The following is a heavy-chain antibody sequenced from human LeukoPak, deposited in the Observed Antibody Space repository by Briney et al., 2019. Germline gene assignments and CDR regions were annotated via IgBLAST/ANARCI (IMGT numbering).Heavy chain of an antibody. Sequence: SETLSLTCTVSGGSLSSYYWSWIRQPPGKRLEGIGYIYYSGSTNYNPSLKSRVTISVDTSKNQFSLKLSSVTAADTAVYYCAGGTDYGGNGVFDYWGQRTLVTVSS. CDR3: AGGTDYGGNGVFDY. D-gene: IGHD4-23*01. V-gene: IGHV4-59*01. CDR1: GGSLSSYY. J-gene: IGHJ4*02. CDR2: IYYSGST.